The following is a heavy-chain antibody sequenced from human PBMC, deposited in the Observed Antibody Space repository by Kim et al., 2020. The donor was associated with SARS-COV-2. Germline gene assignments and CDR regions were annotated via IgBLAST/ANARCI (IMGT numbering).Heavy chain of an antibody. V-gene: IGHV6-1*01. Sequence: SQTLSLTCAISGDNVSSNNAAWNWIRQSPSRGLEWLGRTYYRSKWFNDYALSVKSRITINPDTSKNHFSLQLSSVTPEDTAVYYCANGGSGLGGMNVWGQGTTVTLSS. J-gene: IGHJ6*02. CDR1: GDNVSSNNAA. D-gene: IGHD3-16*01. CDR3: ANGGSGLGGMNV. CDR2: TYYRSKWFN.